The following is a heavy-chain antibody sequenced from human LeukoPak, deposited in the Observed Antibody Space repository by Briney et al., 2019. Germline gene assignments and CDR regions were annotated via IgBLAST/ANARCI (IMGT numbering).Heavy chain of an antibody. CDR3: ARVGDDYGDYGGGNDAFDI. CDR1: GGSISSGSYY. D-gene: IGHD4-17*01. Sequence: SETLSLTCTVSGGSISSGSYYWSWIRQPAGKGLEWIGRIYTSGSTNYNPSLKSRVTISVDTSKNQFSLKLSSVTAADTAVYYCARVGDDYGDYGGGNDAFDIWGQGTMVTVSS. CDR2: IYTSGST. V-gene: IGHV4-61*02. J-gene: IGHJ3*02.